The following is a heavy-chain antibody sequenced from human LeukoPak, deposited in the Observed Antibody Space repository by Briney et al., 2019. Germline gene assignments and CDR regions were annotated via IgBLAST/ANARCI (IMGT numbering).Heavy chain of an antibody. V-gene: IGHV3-11*04. Sequence: GGSLRLSCAASGFTFSDYYMSWIRQAPGKGLEWVSYISSSGSTIYYADSVKGRFTISRDNAKNSLYLQMNSLRAEDTAVYYCAREDYDILTGYYGTRWFDPWGQGTLVTVSS. CDR2: ISSSGSTI. J-gene: IGHJ5*02. D-gene: IGHD3-9*01. CDR1: GFTFSDYY. CDR3: AREDYDILTGYYGTRWFDP.